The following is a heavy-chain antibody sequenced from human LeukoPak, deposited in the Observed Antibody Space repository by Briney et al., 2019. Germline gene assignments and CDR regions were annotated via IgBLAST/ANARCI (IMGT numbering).Heavy chain of an antibody. J-gene: IGHJ4*02. CDR1: GYSFGSFR. V-gene: IGHV1-18*01. Sequence: ASVKVSCKGSGYSFGSFRINWVRQAPGQGLEWMGWISAYNGNTNYAQRLQGRVTMTTDTSTSTAYMDLMSLRSDDTAVYYCARGGYYGSGCFPDYWGQGTLVTVSS. CDR2: ISAYNGNT. D-gene: IGHD3-10*01. CDR3: ARGGYYGSGCFPDY.